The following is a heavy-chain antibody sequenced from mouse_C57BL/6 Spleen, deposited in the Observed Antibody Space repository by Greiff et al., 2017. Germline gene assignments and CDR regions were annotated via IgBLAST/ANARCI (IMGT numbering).Heavy chain of an antibody. CDR2: IYPRSGNT. CDR1: GYTFTSYG. Sequence: QVQLKESGAELARPGASVKLSCKASGYTFTSYGISWVKQRTGQGLEWIGEIYPRSGNTYYNEKFKGKATLTADKSSSTAYMELRSLTSEDSAVYFCARGIYYYGSSYDYYAMDYWGQGTSVTVSS. J-gene: IGHJ4*01. CDR3: ARGIYYYGSSYDYYAMDY. V-gene: IGHV1-81*01. D-gene: IGHD1-1*01.